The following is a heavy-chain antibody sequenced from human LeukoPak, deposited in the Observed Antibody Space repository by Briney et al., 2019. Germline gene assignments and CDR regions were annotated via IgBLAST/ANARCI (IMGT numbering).Heavy chain of an antibody. J-gene: IGHJ3*02. Sequence: SETLSLTCAVSGGSISTNNWWTWVRQPPGKGLEWIGEIHHSGSTDYNPSLKSRVTISPDKSKNQFSLTLTSVTAADTAVYFCARAPLSGTYHTDAFDIWGQGTMVTVSS. V-gene: IGHV4-4*02. CDR2: IHHSGST. CDR3: ARAPLSGTYHTDAFDI. CDR1: GGSISTNNW. D-gene: IGHD1-26*01.